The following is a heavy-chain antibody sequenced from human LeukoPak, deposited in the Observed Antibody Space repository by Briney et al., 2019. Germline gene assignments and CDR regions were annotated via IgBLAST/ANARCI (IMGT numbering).Heavy chain of an antibody. V-gene: IGHV1-46*01. CDR1: GYTFTSYY. D-gene: IGHD6-19*01. J-gene: IGHJ4*02. Sequence: ASVKVSCKASGYTFTSYYMHWVRQAPGQGLEWMGIINPSGGSTSYAQKFQGRVTMTRDTSTSTVYMELSSLGSEDTAVYYCARGVISYSSGWDYFDYWGQGTLVTVSS. CDR2: INPSGGST. CDR3: ARGVISYSSGWDYFDY.